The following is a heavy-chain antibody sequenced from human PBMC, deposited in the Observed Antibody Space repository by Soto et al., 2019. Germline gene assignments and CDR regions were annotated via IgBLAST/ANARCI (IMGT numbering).Heavy chain of an antibody. CDR3: AKDLGDYYDSSGYYYFDY. CDR2: ISGSGGST. Sequence: GSLRLSCAASGFTFSSYAMSWVRQAPGKGLEWVSAISGSGGSTYYADSVKGRFTISRDNSKNTLYLQMNSLRAEDTAVYYCAKDLGDYYDSSGYYYFDYWGQGTLVTVSS. CDR1: GFTFSSYA. D-gene: IGHD3-22*01. V-gene: IGHV3-23*01. J-gene: IGHJ4*02.